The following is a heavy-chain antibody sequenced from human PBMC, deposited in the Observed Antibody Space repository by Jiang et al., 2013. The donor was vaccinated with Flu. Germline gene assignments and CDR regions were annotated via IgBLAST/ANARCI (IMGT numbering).Heavy chain of an antibody. J-gene: IGHJ5*02. D-gene: IGHD2-15*01. V-gene: IGHV4-61*02. Sequence: GSGLVKPSQTLSLTCTVSGGSISSGSYYWSWIRQPAGKGLEWIGRIYTSGSTNYNPSLKSRVTISVDTSKNQFSLKLSSVTAADTAVYYCARGYCSGGSCYPLRQEQWFDPGAREPWSPSPQ. CDR2: IYTSGST. CDR3: ARGYCSGGSCYPLRQEQWFDP. CDR1: GGSISSGSYY.